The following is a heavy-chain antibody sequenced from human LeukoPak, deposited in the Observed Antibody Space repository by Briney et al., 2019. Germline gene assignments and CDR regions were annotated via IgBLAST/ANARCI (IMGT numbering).Heavy chain of an antibody. D-gene: IGHD3-22*01. J-gene: IGHJ4*02. CDR2: ISSSSSYI. V-gene: IGHV3-21*01. CDR1: GFTFSSYS. Sequence: GGSLRLSCAASGFTFSSYSMTWVRQAPGKGLEWVSSISSSSSYIYYADSVKGRFTISRDNAKNSLYLQMNSLRAEDTAVYYCAREMESLHYYDSSGYYDYWGQGTLVTVSS. CDR3: AREMESLHYYDSSGYYDY.